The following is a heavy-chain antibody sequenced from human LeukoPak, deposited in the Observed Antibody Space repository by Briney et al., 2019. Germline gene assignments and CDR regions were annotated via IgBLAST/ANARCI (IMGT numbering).Heavy chain of an antibody. CDR1: GYTFTNYY. D-gene: IGHD4-11*01. CDR3: ARDRATVIGYYYYYYMDV. J-gene: IGHJ6*03. V-gene: IGHV1-46*03. CDR2: TNPSGGST. Sequence: ASVKVSCKASGYTFTNYYMHWVRQAPGQGLEWMGITNPSGGSTSYAQKFQGRVTMTRDTSTSTVYMELSSLRSEDTAVYYCARDRATVIGYYYYYYMDVWGKGTTVTVSS.